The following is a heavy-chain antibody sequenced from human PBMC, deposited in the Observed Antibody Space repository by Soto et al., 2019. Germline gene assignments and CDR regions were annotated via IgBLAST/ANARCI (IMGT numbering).Heavy chain of an antibody. J-gene: IGHJ6*02. D-gene: IGHD2-2*01. CDR1: GGPFSSYA. V-gene: IGHV1-69*01. Sequence: QVQLVQSGAEGKKPGSSVKVSCKASGGPFSSYAISWVRQAPGQGLEWMGGIIPISDTTNYAQKFQGRVTITADESTSTAYMELSSLRSEDTAVYYCARSQGSSTSLEIYYYYYYGMDVWGQGTTVTVSS. CDR3: ARSQGSSTSLEIYYYYYYGMDV. CDR2: IIPISDTT.